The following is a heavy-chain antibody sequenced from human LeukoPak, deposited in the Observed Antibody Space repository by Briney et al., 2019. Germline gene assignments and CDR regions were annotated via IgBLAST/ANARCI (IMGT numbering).Heavy chain of an antibody. CDR1: GGTFTMYT. D-gene: IGHD6-13*01. CDR3: ARLAAAAGRKNAFDI. J-gene: IGHJ3*02. CDR2: IIPIFGTA. V-gene: IGHV1-69*06. Sequence: ASVKVSCKGSGGTFTMYTISWVRQAPGQGLEWMGGIIPIFGTANYAQKFQGRVTITADKSTSTAYMELSSLRSEDTAVYYCARLAAAAGRKNAFDIWGQGTMVTVSS.